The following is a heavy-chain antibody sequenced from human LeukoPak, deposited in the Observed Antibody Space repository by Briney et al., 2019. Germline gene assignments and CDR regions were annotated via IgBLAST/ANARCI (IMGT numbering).Heavy chain of an antibody. CDR3: ARDLGGREDY. CDR1: GGSISSYY. V-gene: IGHV4-59*01. D-gene: IGHD2-15*01. CDR2: IYYSGST. Sequence: SETLSLTCTVSGGSISSYYWSWIRQPPGKGLEWIGYIYYSGSTNYNPSLKSRVTISVDTSKNQFSLKLSSVTAADTAVYYCARDLGGREDYWGQGTLVTVSS. J-gene: IGHJ4*02.